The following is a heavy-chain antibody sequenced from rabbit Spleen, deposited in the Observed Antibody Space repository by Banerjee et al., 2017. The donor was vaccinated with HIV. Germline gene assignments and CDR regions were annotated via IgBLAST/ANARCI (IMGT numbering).Heavy chain of an antibody. CDR3: ARDTGTSFSSYGMDL. Sequence: QSLEESGGDLVKPGASLTLTCTASGFSFSSSDYMCWVRQAPGKGLEWISCIAGSSGFTYFATWAKGRFTCSKSSSTTVTLQMTRLTAADTATYFCARDTGTSFSSYGMDLWGQGTLVTVS. CDR1: GFSFSSSDY. D-gene: IGHD7-1*01. J-gene: IGHJ6*01. V-gene: IGHV1S40*01. CDR2: IAGSSGFT.